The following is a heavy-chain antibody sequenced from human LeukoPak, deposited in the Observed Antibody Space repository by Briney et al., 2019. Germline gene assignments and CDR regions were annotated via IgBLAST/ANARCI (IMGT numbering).Heavy chain of an antibody. D-gene: IGHD6-13*01. Sequence: GGSLRLSCEASGFTFSSYEMNWVRQAPGKGLEWVSFISTSGTTIYYADSVKGRFTISRDNSKNTLYLQMNSLRAEDTAVYYCARDNKVSSSWGQGTLVTVSS. J-gene: IGHJ4*02. CDR2: ISTSGTTI. V-gene: IGHV3-48*03. CDR1: GFTFSSYE. CDR3: ARDNKVSSS.